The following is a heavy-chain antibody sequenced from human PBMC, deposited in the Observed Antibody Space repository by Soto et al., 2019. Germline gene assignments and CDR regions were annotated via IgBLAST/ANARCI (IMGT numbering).Heavy chain of an antibody. V-gene: IGHV4-59*01. Sequence: PSETLSLTCIVSGGSISSYYWSWIRQPPGKGLEWIGYIYYSGSTNYNPSLKSRVTISVDTSKNQFSLKLSSVTAADTAVYYCARHYYMDVWGKGTTVTVSS. J-gene: IGHJ6*03. CDR2: IYYSGST. CDR1: GGSISSYY. CDR3: ARHYYMDV.